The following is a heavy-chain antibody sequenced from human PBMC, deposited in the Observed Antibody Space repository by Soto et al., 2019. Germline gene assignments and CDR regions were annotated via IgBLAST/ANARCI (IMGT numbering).Heavy chain of an antibody. D-gene: IGHD2-15*01. CDR1: GYTFTSYY. CDR2: INPSGGST. V-gene: IGHV1-46*03. Sequence: QVQLVQSGAEVKKPGASVKVSCKASGYTFTSYYMHWVRQAPGQGLEWMGIINPSGGSTSYAQKFQGRVTMTRDTSTSTVYMELSSLRSEDTAVYYCATLCSGGSCDQTTNDAFDIWGQGTMVTVSS. J-gene: IGHJ3*02. CDR3: ATLCSGGSCDQTTNDAFDI.